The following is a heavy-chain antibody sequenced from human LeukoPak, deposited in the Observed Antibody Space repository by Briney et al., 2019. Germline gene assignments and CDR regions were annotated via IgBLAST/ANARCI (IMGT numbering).Heavy chain of an antibody. D-gene: IGHD5-12*01. CDR2: INPNSGGT. Sequence: ASVKVSCKASGYTFTSYGISWVRQAPGQGLEWMGWINPNSGGTNYAQKLQGRVTMTRDTSISTAYMELSRLRSDDTAVYYCARDFARTSGYDFDYWGQGTLVTVSS. CDR3: ARDFARTSGYDFDY. J-gene: IGHJ4*02. V-gene: IGHV1-2*02. CDR1: GYTFTSYG.